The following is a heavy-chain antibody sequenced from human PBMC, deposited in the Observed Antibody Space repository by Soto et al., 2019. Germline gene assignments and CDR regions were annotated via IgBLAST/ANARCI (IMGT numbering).Heavy chain of an antibody. D-gene: IGHD2-15*01. J-gene: IGHJ4*02. Sequence: QVQLVQSGAEVKKPGSSVKVSCKASGDTFSSYAFSWVRQAPGQGLEWMGGIIPIFGTPNYAQKFQGRVTITADKSTSTVYMELRRLISEDTAVYYCARAGYCSGSSCYWFDYWGQGTLVTASS. CDR1: GDTFSSYA. CDR3: ARAGYCSGSSCYWFDY. CDR2: IIPIFGTP. V-gene: IGHV1-69*06.